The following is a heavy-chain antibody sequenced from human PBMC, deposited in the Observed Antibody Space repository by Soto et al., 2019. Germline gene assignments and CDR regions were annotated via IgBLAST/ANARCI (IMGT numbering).Heavy chain of an antibody. Sequence: QVQLVESGGGVVQPGGSLRLSCAASGFTFDAYGFHWVRQAPGKGLEWVAVVWSNGSLKYYADSVRGRFTISRDSSKSPLNLQMNSLRADDTAVYYCARIQLDTIMALDYWGQGTLVTVSS. CDR3: ARIQLDTIMALDY. J-gene: IGHJ4*02. D-gene: IGHD1-1*01. CDR1: GFTFDAYG. V-gene: IGHV3-33*01. CDR2: VWSNGSLK.